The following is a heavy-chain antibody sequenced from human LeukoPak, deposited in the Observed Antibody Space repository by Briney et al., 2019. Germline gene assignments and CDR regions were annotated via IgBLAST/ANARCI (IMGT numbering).Heavy chain of an antibody. V-gene: IGHV4-4*07. CDR2: IYTTGST. CDR3: ARDRDDMDY. Sequence: ETLSLTCTVSGGSTSNYFWSWIRQPAGKTLEWIGRIYTTGSTTYNPSLKSRVTMSVDTSKNQFSLKLSSVTAADTAVYYCARDRDDMDYWGQGTLVTVSS. CDR1: GGSTSNYF. D-gene: IGHD3-9*01. J-gene: IGHJ4*02.